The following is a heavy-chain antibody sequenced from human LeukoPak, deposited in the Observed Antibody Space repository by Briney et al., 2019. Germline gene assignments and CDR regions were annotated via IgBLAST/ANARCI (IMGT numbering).Heavy chain of an antibody. CDR3: ATQWDGGAGAFDT. J-gene: IGHJ3*02. CDR2: IYSSRGT. V-gene: IGHV3-66*01. D-gene: IGHD1-26*01. Sequence: TGGSLRLSCAASGFTVSSNYMSWARQAPGKGLEWVSIIYSSRGTNYADSVKGRFTISRDNSKNTLYLQMNSLRAEDTAMYYCATQWDGGAGAFDTWGQGTMVTVS. CDR1: GFTVSSNY.